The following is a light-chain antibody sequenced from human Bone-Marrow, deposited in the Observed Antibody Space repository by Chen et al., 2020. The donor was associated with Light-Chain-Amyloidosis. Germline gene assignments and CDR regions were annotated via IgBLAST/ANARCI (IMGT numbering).Light chain of an antibody. Sequence: SYELTQPPSVSVSPGQTDRITCSGDDLPTKYAYWYQQKPGQAPVLVIHRDTERPWGISERFSGSSSGTTATLTISGVQAEDEADYHCQSADSSGTYEVIFGGGTKLTVL. J-gene: IGLJ2*01. CDR3: QSADSSGTYEVI. CDR2: RDT. CDR1: DLPTKY. V-gene: IGLV3-25*03.